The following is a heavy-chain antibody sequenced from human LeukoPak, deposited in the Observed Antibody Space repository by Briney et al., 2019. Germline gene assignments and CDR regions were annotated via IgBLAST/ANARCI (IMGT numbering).Heavy chain of an antibody. CDR2: INHSVST. V-gene: IGHV4-34*01. Sequence: SETLSLTCAVYGGSFSGYYWSWIRQPPGKGLEWIGEINHSVSTNYNPSLKSQVTISVDTSKNQFSLKLSSVTAADTAVYYCARAVGPGGDGKLNWFDPWGQGTLVTVSS. J-gene: IGHJ5*02. CDR3: ARAVGPGGDGKLNWFDP. CDR1: GGSFSGYY. D-gene: IGHD2-21*02.